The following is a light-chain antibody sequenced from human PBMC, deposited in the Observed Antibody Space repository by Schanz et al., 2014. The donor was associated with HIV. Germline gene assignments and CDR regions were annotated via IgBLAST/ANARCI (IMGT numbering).Light chain of an antibody. V-gene: IGLV2-14*03. Sequence: QSALTQPASVSGSPGQSITISCTGTSGYIIRNDYVSWFQQHPGKAPKLMIYDVSRRPSGVSNRFSGSKSGNTASLTISGLQAEDEADYYCSSYTSRATWVFGGGTKLTVL. CDR3: SSYTSRATWV. CDR1: SGYIIRNDY. J-gene: IGLJ3*02. CDR2: DVS.